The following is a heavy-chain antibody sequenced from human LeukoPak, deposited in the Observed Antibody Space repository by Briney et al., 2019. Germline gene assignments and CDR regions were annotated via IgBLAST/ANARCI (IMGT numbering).Heavy chain of an antibody. V-gene: IGHV4-38-2*02. J-gene: IGHJ3*02. CDR1: GFTLSAYS. CDR2: IYYSGST. Sequence: GSLRLSCAASGFTLSAYSMNWVRQPPGKGLEWIGSIYYSGSTYYNPSLKSRVTISVDTSKNQSSLKLSSVTAADTAVYYCARDRYYDSSGYNDLDAFDIWGQGTMVTVSS. CDR3: ARDRYYDSSGYNDLDAFDI. D-gene: IGHD3-22*01.